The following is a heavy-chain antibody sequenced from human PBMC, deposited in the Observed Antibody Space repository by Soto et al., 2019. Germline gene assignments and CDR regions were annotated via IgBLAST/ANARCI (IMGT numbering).Heavy chain of an antibody. CDR2: IIPIFGTA. Sequence: ASVKVSCKASGGTFSSYAISWVRQAPGQGLEWMGGIIPIFGTANYAQKFQGRVTITADESTSTAYMELSSLRSEDTAVYYCARVVVAAMGNNWFDPWGQGTLVTVS. J-gene: IGHJ5*02. V-gene: IGHV1-69*13. CDR1: GGTFSSYA. CDR3: ARVVVAAMGNNWFDP. D-gene: IGHD2-15*01.